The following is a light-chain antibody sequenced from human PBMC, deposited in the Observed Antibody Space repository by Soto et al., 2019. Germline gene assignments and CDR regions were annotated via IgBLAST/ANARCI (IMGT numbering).Light chain of an antibody. CDR1: QSVTSSF. CDR2: SAS. J-gene: IGKJ1*01. Sequence: EIVLTQSPGTLSLSPGERATLSCRASQSVTSSFLAWYQQKPGQAPRLLIYSASHRATGIPDKFSGSESGTDFTLTISGLEPEDFAVYYCQQYGDSRWTFGQGTKVDIK. V-gene: IGKV3-20*01. CDR3: QQYGDSRWT.